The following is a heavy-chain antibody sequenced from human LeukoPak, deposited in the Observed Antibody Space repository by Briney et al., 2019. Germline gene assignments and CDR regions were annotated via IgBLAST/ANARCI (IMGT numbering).Heavy chain of an antibody. Sequence: GGSLRLSCAASGFIFNRYWMNLVRQAPGKGLEWLANIKQDGSEKYYVDSVKGRFTISRDNAKNSLYLQMNSLRAEDTAVYYCARGEQSFGKRHSDVWGQGTTVTVSS. CDR1: GFIFNRYW. D-gene: IGHD1-1*01. V-gene: IGHV3-7*05. J-gene: IGHJ6*02. CDR3: ARGEQSFGKRHSDV. CDR2: IKQDGSEK.